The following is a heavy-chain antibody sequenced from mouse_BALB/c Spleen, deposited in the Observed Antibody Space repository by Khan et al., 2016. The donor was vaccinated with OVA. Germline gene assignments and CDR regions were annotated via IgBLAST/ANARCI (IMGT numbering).Heavy chain of an antibody. V-gene: IGHV1-4*01. J-gene: IGHJ3*01. D-gene: IGHD2-5*01. Sequence: QVQLQQSGAELARPGASVKMSCKASGYAFTSYTIHWIKKRPGQGLEWIGYINPSNGYTNYNQKFKDKATLTTDESSTTASLQLSSLTSDDSAIDNCVRDGAYHRNNGWFAYWGQGTLVTVSA. CDR3: VRDGAYHRNNGWFAY. CDR1: GYAFTSYT. CDR2: INPSNGYT.